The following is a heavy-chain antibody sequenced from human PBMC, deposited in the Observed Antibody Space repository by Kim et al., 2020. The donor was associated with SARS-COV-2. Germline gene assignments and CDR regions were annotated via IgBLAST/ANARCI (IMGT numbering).Heavy chain of an antibody. CDR3: ARDWSSY. V-gene: IGHV1-18*01. D-gene: IGHD3-3*01. CDR2: YNGNT. Sequence: YNGNTNYAQKFQGRVTMTTDTSTSTAYMELRGLRSDDTAVYYCARDWSSYWGQGTLVTVSS. J-gene: IGHJ4*02.